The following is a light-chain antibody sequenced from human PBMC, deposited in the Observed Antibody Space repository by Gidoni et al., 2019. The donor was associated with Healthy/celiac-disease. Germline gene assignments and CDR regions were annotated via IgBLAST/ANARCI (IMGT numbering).Light chain of an antibody. Sequence: DIQMTQSPSSLSASLGDRVTITCQASQDISNYLNWYQQKPGKAPKLLIYDASNLETGVPSRFSGSGSGTDFTFTISSLQPEDIATYYCKQYDNLPPFTFGPGTKVDIK. CDR3: KQYDNLPPFT. J-gene: IGKJ3*01. V-gene: IGKV1-33*01. CDR2: DAS. CDR1: QDISNY.